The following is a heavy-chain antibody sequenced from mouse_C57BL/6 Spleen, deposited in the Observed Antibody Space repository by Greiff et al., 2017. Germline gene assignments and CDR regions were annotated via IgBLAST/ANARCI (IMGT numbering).Heavy chain of an antibody. Sequence: VKLVESGPGLVAPSQSLSITCTVSGFSLTSYAISWVRQPPGKGLEWLGVIWTGGGTNYNSALKSRLSISKDNSKSQVFLKMNRLQTDDTATYYCARAYSDYNAMGYWGQGTSVTVSS. CDR3: ARAYSDYNAMGY. V-gene: IGHV2-9-1*01. D-gene: IGHD2-13*01. CDR1: GFSLTSYA. J-gene: IGHJ4*01. CDR2: IWTGGGT.